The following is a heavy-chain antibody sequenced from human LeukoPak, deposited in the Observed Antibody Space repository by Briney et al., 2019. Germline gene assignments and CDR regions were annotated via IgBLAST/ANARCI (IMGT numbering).Heavy chain of an antibody. Sequence: GGSLRLSCAASGFTFSSYGMHWVRQAPGEGLEWVAGISFDGSNEFYADSVKGRFTISRDNSMNTLHMQMNSLRAEDTAVYYCARDLPFCGGDCLTFDYWGQGTLVTVSS. CDR3: ARDLPFCGGDCLTFDY. V-gene: IGHV3-30*12. CDR1: GFTFSSYG. J-gene: IGHJ4*02. CDR2: ISFDGSNE. D-gene: IGHD2-21*01.